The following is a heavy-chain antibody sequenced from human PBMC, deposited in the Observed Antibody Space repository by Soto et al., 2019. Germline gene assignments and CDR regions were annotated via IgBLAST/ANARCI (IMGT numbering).Heavy chain of an antibody. D-gene: IGHD3-10*01. CDR3: ARLHYGHDSSYPPVYW. Sequence: LCLTCTLSGASLLSPLSYWGWIRQPPGEGLEWIGSIHYSGVNYYDPSLKSPVTISVDTSKNQFSLKLSSVTAADTAVYYCARLHYGHDSSYPPVYW. J-gene: IGHJ2*01. CDR1: GASLLSPLSY. CDR2: IHYSGVN. V-gene: IGHV4-39*01.